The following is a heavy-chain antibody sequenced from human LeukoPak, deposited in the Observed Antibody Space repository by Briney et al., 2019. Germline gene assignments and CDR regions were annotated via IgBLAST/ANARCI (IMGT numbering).Heavy chain of an antibody. Sequence: GSLRLSCAASGFTFSSYAMHWVRQAPGKGLEWIGEINHSGSTNYNPSLKSRVTISVDTSKNQFSLKLSSVTAADTAVYYCARSGYSYGYVRDAFDIWGQGTMVTVSS. CDR3: ARSGYSYGYVRDAFDI. J-gene: IGHJ3*02. CDR2: INHSGST. CDR1: GFTFSSYA. D-gene: IGHD5-18*01. V-gene: IGHV4-34*01.